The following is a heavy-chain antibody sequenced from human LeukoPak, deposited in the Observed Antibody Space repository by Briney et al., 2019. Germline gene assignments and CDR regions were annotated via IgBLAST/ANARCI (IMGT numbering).Heavy chain of an antibody. Sequence: PSETLSLTCAVYGGSFSGYYWSWIRQPPGKGLEWIGDINHSGSTNYNTSLKRRVTISVDTSKDHFSLKLNSVTTADTSVYYCTRGAGWLIDYWGQGILVTVSS. V-gene: IGHV4-34*01. CDR3: TRGAGWLIDY. J-gene: IGHJ4*02. CDR2: INHSGST. D-gene: IGHD3-16*01. CDR1: GGSFSGYY.